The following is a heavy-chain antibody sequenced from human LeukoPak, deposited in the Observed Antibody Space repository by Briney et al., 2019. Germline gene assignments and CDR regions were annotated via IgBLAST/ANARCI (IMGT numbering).Heavy chain of an antibody. V-gene: IGHV3-21*01. J-gene: IGHJ4*02. CDR3: ASAYYYDSSGYYPPWN. CDR2: ISSSSSYI. Sequence: GGSLRLSCAASGFTFSSYSMNWVRQAPGKGLEWVSSISSSSSYIYYADSVKGRFTISRDNAKNSLYLQMNSLRAEDTAVYYCASAYYYDSSGYYPPWNWGQGTLVTVSS. D-gene: IGHD3-22*01. CDR1: GFTFSSYS.